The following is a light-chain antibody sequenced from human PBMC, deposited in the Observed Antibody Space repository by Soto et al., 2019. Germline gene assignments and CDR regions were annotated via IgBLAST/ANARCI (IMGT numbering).Light chain of an antibody. J-gene: IGKJ4*01. V-gene: IGKV1-5*01. CDR1: QSISSW. CDR3: QQYNSYLT. CDR2: DAS. Sequence: DIQMTQSPSTLSESVGDRVTITCRASQSISSWLAWYQQKPGKAPKLLIYDASSLESGVPSRFSGSGSGTEFTLTISSLQPDDFATYYCQQYNSYLTFGGGTKVDIK.